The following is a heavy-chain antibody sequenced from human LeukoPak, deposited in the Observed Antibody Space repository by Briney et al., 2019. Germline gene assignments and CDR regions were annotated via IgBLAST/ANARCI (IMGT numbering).Heavy chain of an antibody. D-gene: IGHD2/OR15-2a*01. J-gene: IGHJ4*02. Sequence: GGSLRLSCAASGFTFSNYAMSWVRQAPGKGLEWVSGISGSGDSTYYADSVKGRFTISRDNSKNTLYLQMNSLRTEDTAVYYCAIVGSTTLFDYWGQGALVTVSS. V-gene: IGHV3-23*01. CDR3: AIVGSTTLFDY. CDR2: ISGSGDST. CDR1: GFTFSNYA.